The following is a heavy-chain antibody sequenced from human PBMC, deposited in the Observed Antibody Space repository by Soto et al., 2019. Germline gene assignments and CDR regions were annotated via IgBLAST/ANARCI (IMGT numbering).Heavy chain of an antibody. D-gene: IGHD3-10*01. V-gene: IGHV3-23*01. CDR1: GFSFGSYA. Sequence: PMGSPRLSCAASGFSFGSYALSWVRQAPGKGLEWVSTISGSDGKTFYADSVKGRFSISRDTSQSTLYLQMNSLRADDTAMYYCARWSSLDYWGHATWFTFSA. CDR3: ARWSSLDY. CDR2: ISGSDGKT. J-gene: IGHJ4*01.